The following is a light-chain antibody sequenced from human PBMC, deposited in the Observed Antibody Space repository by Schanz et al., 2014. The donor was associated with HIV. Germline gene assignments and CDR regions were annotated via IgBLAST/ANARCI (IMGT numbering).Light chain of an antibody. J-gene: IGKJ5*01. CDR3: QQYSNWPFT. Sequence: IVLTQSPGTLSLSPGERATLSCRASQSVSSTYIAWYQQKPGQAPRILIYGAYNRATGIPDRFSGSGSGTDFTLTISNLQSEDSAVYFCQQYSNWPFTFGQGTRLEIK. V-gene: IGKV3-20*01. CDR2: GAY. CDR1: QSVSSTY.